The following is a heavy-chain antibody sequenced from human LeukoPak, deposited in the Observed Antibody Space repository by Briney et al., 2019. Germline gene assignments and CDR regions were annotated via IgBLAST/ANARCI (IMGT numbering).Heavy chain of an antibody. CDR3: AAYCCGSGTSFGY. CDR2: IDTSSTTM. CDR1: GLTFSKYS. J-gene: IGHJ4*02. V-gene: IGHV3-48*04. Sequence: PGGSLRLSCAASGLTFSKYSMTWVRQAPGKGLEWVSFIDTSSTTMYYTDSVKGRFTISRDNAKNSVYLQMNSLRVEDTAVYYCAAYCCGSGTSFGYWGQGTLVTVSS. D-gene: IGHD3-10*01.